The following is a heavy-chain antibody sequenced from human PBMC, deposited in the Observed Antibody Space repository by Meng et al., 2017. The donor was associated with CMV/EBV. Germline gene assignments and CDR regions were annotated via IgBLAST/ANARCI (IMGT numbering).Heavy chain of an antibody. V-gene: IGHV4-34*01. CDR1: GGSFSSYY. CDR2: INHSGSA. D-gene: IGHD3-3*01. J-gene: IGHJ5*02. CDR3: ARGRGNDFWSGYSTTEFDP. Sequence: ESLKISCAVYGGSFSSYYWSWIRQPPGKGLEWIGEINHSGSANYNPSLKSRVSISVDTSKNQFSLKLSSVTAADTAVYYCARGRGNDFWSGYSTTEFDPWGQGTLVTVSS.